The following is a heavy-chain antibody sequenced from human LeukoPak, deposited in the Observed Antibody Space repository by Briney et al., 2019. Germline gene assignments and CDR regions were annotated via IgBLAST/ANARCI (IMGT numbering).Heavy chain of an antibody. CDR2: ISASGGSK. CDR1: GFTFRNYA. CDR3: ASLNSYGHSYFDY. V-gene: IGHV3-23*01. D-gene: IGHD5-18*01. J-gene: IGHJ4*02. Sequence: GGSLRLSCDVSGFTFRNYAMSWVRQAPGKGLEWVSGISASGGSKYYADSVKGRFTISRDNSKDTMYLQMNSLRVEDTAVYYCASLNSYGHSYFDYWGQGTLVTVSS.